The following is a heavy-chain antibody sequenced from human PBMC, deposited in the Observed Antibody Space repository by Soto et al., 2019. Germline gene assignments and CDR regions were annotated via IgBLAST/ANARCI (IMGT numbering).Heavy chain of an antibody. J-gene: IGHJ1*01. CDR2: INSDGSST. Sequence: PGGSLRLSCAAPGYTFNIARMNWVRLAPGKGLEWVGSINSDGSSTSYADAVKGRFAISRDNAKNTLYLQMSSLRAGDTAVYYCARSGSGTYYDILTGGAWGQGTLVSVSS. CDR1: GYTFNIAR. CDR3: ARSGSGTYYDILTGGA. D-gene: IGHD3-9*01. V-gene: IGHV3-74*01.